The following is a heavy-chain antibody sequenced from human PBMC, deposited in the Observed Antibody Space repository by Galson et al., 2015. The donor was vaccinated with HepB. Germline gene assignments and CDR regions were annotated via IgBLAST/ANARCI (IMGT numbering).Heavy chain of an antibody. J-gene: IGHJ4*02. D-gene: IGHD3-10*01. V-gene: IGHV1-69*04. Sequence: SVKVSCKASGGTFSSYAISWVRQAPGQGLEWMGRIIPILGIANYAQKFQGRVTITADKSTSTAYMELSSLRSEDTAVHYCARINGGSGSQGDYWGQGTLVTVSS. CDR1: GGTFSSYA. CDR2: IIPILGIA. CDR3: ARINGGSGSQGDY.